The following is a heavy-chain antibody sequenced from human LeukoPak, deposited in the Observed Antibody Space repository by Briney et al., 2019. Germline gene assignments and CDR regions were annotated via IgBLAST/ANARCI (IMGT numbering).Heavy chain of an antibody. D-gene: IGHD4-17*01. CDR3: ARRDYDNWFDP. V-gene: IGHV4-38-2*01. CDR1: GYSISSGYY. J-gene: IGHJ5*02. CDR2: IYHTGNT. Sequence: PSETLSLTCVVSGYSISSGYYWGWIRQPPGKGLQWIGSIYHTGNTYYNPSLKSRVTISLDTSKNQFSLKLTSMTAADTAVYYCARRDYDNWFDPWGQGTLVTVSS.